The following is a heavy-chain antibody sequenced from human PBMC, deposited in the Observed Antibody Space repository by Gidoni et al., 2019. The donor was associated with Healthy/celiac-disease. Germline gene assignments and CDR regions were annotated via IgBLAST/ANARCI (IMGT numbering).Heavy chain of an antibody. CDR1: GFTFSSYA. Sequence: QVQLVESGGGVVQPGRSLRLSCAASGFTFSSYAMHWVRQAPGKGLEWVELVSFDGSSKYYADSVKGRFTISRDNSKNTLFLKMNSLRAEETAVYYCARGSGSDAFDVWGQGTMVTVSS. V-gene: IGHV3-30-3*01. J-gene: IGHJ3*01. CDR2: VSFDGSSK. CDR3: ARGSGSDAFDV. D-gene: IGHD2-15*01.